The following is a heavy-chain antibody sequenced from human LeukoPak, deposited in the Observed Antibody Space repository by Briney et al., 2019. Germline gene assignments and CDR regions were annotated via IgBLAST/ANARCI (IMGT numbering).Heavy chain of an antibody. CDR1: GGSFSGYY. J-gene: IGHJ4*02. CDR3: ARGQRDDSSGYYYYLAY. Sequence: PSETLSLTCAVYGGSFSGYYWSWIRQPPGKGLEWIGKINHSGSTNYNPSLKSRVTISVDTSKNQFSLKLSSVTAADTAVYYCARGQRDDSSGYYYYLAYWGQGTLVTVSS. V-gene: IGHV4-34*01. D-gene: IGHD3-22*01. CDR2: INHSGST.